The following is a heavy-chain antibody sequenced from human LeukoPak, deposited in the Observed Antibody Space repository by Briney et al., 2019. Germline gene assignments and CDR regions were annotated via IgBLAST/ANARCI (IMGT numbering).Heavy chain of an antibody. V-gene: IGHV1-46*01. CDR3: ARDRCTNGVCRVFDY. J-gene: IGHJ4*02. CDR1: GYTFTNHY. CDR2: IDPSGGST. Sequence: ASVKVSCKASGYTFTNHYMHWVRQAPGQGLEWMGMIDPSGGSTSYAQKFQGRVTMTRDMSTSTVYMELSSLRSDDTAVYYCARDRCTNGVCRVFDYSGQGTLVTVSS. D-gene: IGHD2-8*01.